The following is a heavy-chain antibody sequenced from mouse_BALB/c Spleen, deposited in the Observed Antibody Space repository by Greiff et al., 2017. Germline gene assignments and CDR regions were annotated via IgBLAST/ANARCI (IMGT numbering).Heavy chain of an antibody. Sequence: EVKLVESGPELVKPGASVKISCKASGYTFTDYNMHWVKQSYGKSLEWIGYIYPYNGGTGYNQKFKSKATLTVDNSSSTAYMELRSLTSEDSAVYYCARWDYGDTRAMDYWGQGTSVTVSS. D-gene: IGHD2-4*01. V-gene: IGHV1S29*02. CDR1: GYTFTDYN. J-gene: IGHJ4*01. CDR2: IYPYNGGT. CDR3: ARWDYGDTRAMDY.